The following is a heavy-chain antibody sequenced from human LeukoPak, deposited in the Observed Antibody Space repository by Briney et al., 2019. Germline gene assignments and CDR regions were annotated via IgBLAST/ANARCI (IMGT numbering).Heavy chain of an antibody. Sequence: GASVKVSCQASGYSFTDYYMHWVRQAPGQGLEWIGWINSGSGDTNYAQKFQGRVTVTRDTSSSTTYMEVNNLRSDDTAVYHCVRERRATADYWGQGTLVTVSS. CDR3: VRERRATADY. CDR1: GYSFTDYY. CDR2: INSGSGDT. J-gene: IGHJ4*02. V-gene: IGHV1-2*02. D-gene: IGHD1-26*01.